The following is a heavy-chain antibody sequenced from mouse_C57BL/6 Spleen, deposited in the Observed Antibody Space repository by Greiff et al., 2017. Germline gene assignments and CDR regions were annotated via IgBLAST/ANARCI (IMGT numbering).Heavy chain of an antibody. V-gene: IGHV1-54*01. CDR1: GYAFTNYL. Sequence: VKVVESGAELVRPGTSVKVSCKASGYAFTNYLIEWVKQRPGQGLEWIGVINPGSGGTNYNEKFKGKATLTADKSSSTAYMQLSSLTSEDSAVYFCARGGITTVVGYFDVWGTGTTVTVSS. CDR2: INPGSGGT. D-gene: IGHD1-1*01. J-gene: IGHJ1*03. CDR3: ARGGITTVVGYFDV.